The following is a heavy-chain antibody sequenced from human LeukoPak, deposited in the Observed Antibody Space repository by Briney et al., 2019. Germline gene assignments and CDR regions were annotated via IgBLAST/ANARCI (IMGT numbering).Heavy chain of an antibody. V-gene: IGHV4-59*01. CDR1: GGSISSYY. CDR2: IYYSGST. J-gene: IGHJ6*03. CDR3: ARVSEYSGSYYDYYYYYYMDV. Sequence: PSETLSLTCTVSGGSISSYYWSWIRQPPGKGLEWIGYIYYSGSTNYNPSLKSRVTISVGTSKNQFSLKLSSVTAADTAVYYCARVSEYSGSYYDYYYYYYMDVWGKGTTVTVSS. D-gene: IGHD1-26*01.